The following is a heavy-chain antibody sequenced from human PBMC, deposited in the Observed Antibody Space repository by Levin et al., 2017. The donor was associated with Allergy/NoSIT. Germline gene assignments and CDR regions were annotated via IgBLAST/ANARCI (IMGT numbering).Heavy chain of an antibody. Sequence: SETLSLTCNISGVSITSYYWSWIRQPAGKGLRWIGRMYFSGSTNYNPSLRSRVTMSVDTSKNQFYLNLSSVTATDTAVYYCARTMSGSPGANWYFDLWGRGTLITVSS. CDR1: GVSITSYY. CDR3: ARTMSGSPGANWYFDL. J-gene: IGHJ2*01. V-gene: IGHV4-4*07. CDR2: MYFSGST. D-gene: IGHD1-26*01.